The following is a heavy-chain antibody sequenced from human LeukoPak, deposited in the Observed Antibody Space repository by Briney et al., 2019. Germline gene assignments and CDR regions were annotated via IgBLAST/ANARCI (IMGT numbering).Heavy chain of an antibody. D-gene: IGHD3-22*01. CDR2: IGTAGDT. CDR1: GFTFSSYD. V-gene: IGHV3-13*04. CDR3: ARGRYSSGSETYYYYGMDV. Sequence: GGSLRLSCAAPGFTFSSYDMHWVRPATGKGLEWVSAIGTAGDTYYPGSVKGRFAISRENAKNSLYLQMNSLRAGDTAVYYCARGRYSSGSETYYYYGMDVWGQGTTVTVSS. J-gene: IGHJ6*02.